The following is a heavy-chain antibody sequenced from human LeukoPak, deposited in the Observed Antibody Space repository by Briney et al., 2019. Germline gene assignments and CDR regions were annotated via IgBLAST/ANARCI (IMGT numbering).Heavy chain of an antibody. D-gene: IGHD3-10*01. Sequence: SVKVSCKASGGTFSSYAISWVRQAPGQGLEWMGGIIPIFGTANYAQKFQDRVTITADESTSTAYMELSSLRSEDTAVYYCARAGNYYGSGSYYSAWGQGTLVTVSS. J-gene: IGHJ5*02. CDR2: IIPIFGTA. CDR3: ARAGNYYGSGSYYSA. V-gene: IGHV1-69*13. CDR1: GGTFSSYA.